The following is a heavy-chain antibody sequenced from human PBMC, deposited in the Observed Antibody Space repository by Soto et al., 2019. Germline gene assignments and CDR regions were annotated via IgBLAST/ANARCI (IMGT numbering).Heavy chain of an antibody. Sequence: SETLSLTCTVSGGSISSGGYYWSWIRQHPGKGLEWIGYIYYSGSTYYNPSLKSRVTISVDTSKNQFSLKLSSVTAADTAVYYCARDRKCSGGSCYADAFDISGQGTMVTVS. J-gene: IGHJ3*02. CDR2: IYYSGST. V-gene: IGHV4-31*03. D-gene: IGHD2-15*01. CDR1: GGSISSGGYY. CDR3: ARDRKCSGGSCYADAFDI.